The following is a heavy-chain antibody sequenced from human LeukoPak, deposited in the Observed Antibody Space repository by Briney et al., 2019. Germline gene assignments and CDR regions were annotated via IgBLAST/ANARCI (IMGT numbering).Heavy chain of an antibody. CDR1: GGSISSGIYY. CDR2: IYTSVIT. V-gene: IGHV4-61*02. CDR3: ARDRVFKGITVVSWFDP. D-gene: IGHD6-19*01. Sequence: KPSETLSLTRTVSGGSISSGIYYWSWIRQPAGKGLEWFGRIYTSVITNYNPSLKSRATISVDTSKNQFSLKLSSVTAADTAVYYCARDRVFKGITVVSWFDPWGQGTLVTVSS. J-gene: IGHJ5*02.